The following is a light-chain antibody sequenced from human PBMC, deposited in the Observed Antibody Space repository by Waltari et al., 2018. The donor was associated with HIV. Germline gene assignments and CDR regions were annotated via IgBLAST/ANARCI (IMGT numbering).Light chain of an antibody. CDR2: RND. V-gene: IGLV1-47*01. J-gene: IGLJ3*02. Sequence: QSVLTQPPSASGTPGQRVSISCSGSSSNIGSHYVYWYQQLPGAAPKLLIYRNDQRPSGVPDLFSGSKSGTSASLAISGLRSEDEADYHCQSWDVSLRGSVFGGGTKLTVL. CDR1: SSNIGSHY. CDR3: QSWDVSLRGSV.